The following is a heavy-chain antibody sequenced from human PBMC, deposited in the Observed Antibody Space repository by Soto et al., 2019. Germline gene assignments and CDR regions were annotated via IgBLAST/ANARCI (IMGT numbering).Heavy chain of an antibody. V-gene: IGHV3-30-3*01. CDR1: GFTFSRNA. CDR2: ISYDGTNK. Sequence: QVQLVESGGGVVQPGRSLRLSCAASGFTFSRNAMHWVRQAPGKGLEWVAVISYDGTNKYHADSVKGRFTISRDSSKNTLYLQMNSLRPEDMALYYCARDRRPEVTVNFDYWGQGTLVTVSS. D-gene: IGHD1-20*01. J-gene: IGHJ4*02. CDR3: ARDRRPEVTVNFDY.